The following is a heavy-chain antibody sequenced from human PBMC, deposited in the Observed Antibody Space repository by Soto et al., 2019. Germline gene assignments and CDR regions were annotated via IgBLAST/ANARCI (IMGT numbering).Heavy chain of an antibody. V-gene: IGHV3-15*07. CDR3: TTTRDFWSGDDLGY. CDR2: IKSKTDGGTT. J-gene: IGHJ4*02. D-gene: IGHD3-3*01. CDR1: GFTFSNAW. Sequence: EVQLVESGGGLVKPGGSLRLSCAASGFTFSNAWMNWVRQAPGKGLEWVGRIKSKTDGGTTDYAAPVKGRFTISRDDSKNTLYLQMNSLKTEDTAVYYCTTTRDFWSGDDLGYWGQGTLVTVSS.